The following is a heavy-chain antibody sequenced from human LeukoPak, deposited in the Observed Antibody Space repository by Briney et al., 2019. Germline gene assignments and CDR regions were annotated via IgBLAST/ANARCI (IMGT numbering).Heavy chain of an antibody. D-gene: IGHD4-17*01. J-gene: IGHJ6*03. CDR1: GFTFSSYG. Sequence: PGGSLRLSCAASGFTFSSYGMSWVRQAPGKGLEWVSAISGSGGSTYYADSVKGRFTISRDNSKNTLYLQMNSLRAEDTAVYYCAKRAGDYGYYYYYYMDVWGKGTTVTVSS. CDR2: ISGSGGST. CDR3: AKRAGDYGYYYYYYMDV. V-gene: IGHV3-23*01.